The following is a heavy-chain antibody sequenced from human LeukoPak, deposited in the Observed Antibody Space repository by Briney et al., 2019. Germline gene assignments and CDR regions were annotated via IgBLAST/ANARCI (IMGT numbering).Heavy chain of an antibody. CDR3: ARGIVVVVAATPGYFDY. D-gene: IGHD2-15*01. V-gene: IGHV4-34*01. J-gene: IGHJ4*02. CDR2: INHSGST. Sequence: SETLSLTCAVYGGSFSGYYWSWIRQPPGKGLEWIGEINHSGSTNYNPSLKSRVTISVDTSKNQFSLKLGSVTAADTAVYYCARGIVVVVAATPGYFDYWGQGTLVTVSS. CDR1: GGSFSGYY.